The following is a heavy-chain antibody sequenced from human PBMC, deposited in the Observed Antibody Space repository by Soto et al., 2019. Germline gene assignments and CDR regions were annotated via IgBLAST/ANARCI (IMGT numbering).Heavy chain of an antibody. CDR3: ARDRSDCSSTSCYAPNHGYFDP. CDR1: GGSISSGGYY. CDR2: IYYSGST. J-gene: IGHJ5*02. Sequence: SETLSLTCTVSGGSISSGGYYWSWIRQHPGKGLEWIGYIYYSGSTYYNPSLKSRVTISVDTSKNQFSLKLSSVTAADTAVYYCARDRSDCSSTSCYAPNHGYFDPWGQGTLVTVSS. V-gene: IGHV4-31*03. D-gene: IGHD2-2*01.